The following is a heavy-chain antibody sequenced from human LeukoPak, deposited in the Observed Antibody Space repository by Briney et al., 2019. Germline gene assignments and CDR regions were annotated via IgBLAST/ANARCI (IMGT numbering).Heavy chain of an antibody. D-gene: IGHD1-26*01. Sequence: GRSLRLSCAASGFTFRSYAMHWVRQAPGKGLEWAAVISYDGSNKYYADSVKGRFTISRDNSKNTLYLQMNSLRAEDTAVYYCARDSGGSYDWGQGTLVTVSS. CDR1: GFTFRSYA. CDR3: ARDSGGSYD. CDR2: ISYDGSNK. J-gene: IGHJ4*02. V-gene: IGHV3-30*04.